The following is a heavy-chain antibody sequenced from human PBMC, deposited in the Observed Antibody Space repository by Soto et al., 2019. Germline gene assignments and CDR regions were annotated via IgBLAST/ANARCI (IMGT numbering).Heavy chain of an antibody. Sequence: EVQLLESGGGLVQPGGSLSLSCAASGFTFSNYGMTWVRQAPGKGLEWVSGMSRDSGVTDHTDSVQGRFTISRDISKNTLYQQMNSLRAEDTAVYYCAKIDKCIPHSIGWGNRFDYWGQGTLVTVSS. D-gene: IGHD6-19*01. CDR1: GFTFSNYG. J-gene: IGHJ4*02. CDR3: AKIDKCIPHSIGWGNRFDY. V-gene: IGHV3-23*01. CDR2: MSRDSGVT.